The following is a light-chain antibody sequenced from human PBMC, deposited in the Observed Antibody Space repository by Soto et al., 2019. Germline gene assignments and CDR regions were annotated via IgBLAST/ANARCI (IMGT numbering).Light chain of an antibody. CDR3: SSYTSSSTLGV. V-gene: IGLV2-14*01. CDR1: SSDVGGYNY. Sequence: QSALTQPASVSGSPGQSITISCTGTSSDVGGYNYVSWYQQHPGKAPKLMIYDVSNQPSGVSNRFSGSKSGNTASLTISGLQAEDEADYYCSSYTSSSTLGVFGTGTKVTVL. CDR2: DVS. J-gene: IGLJ1*01.